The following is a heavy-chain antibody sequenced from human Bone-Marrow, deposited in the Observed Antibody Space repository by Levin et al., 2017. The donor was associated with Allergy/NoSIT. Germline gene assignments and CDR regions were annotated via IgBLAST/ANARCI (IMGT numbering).Heavy chain of an antibody. Sequence: ASVKVSCTVSGYTFTDYFIHWVRQTPGQGLEWIGWIDPTRGDTKFAEKFHARVVLTRNSSISTAYMALGRLRSDDTALYYCARGGTGSNDYWGQGTLVTVSS. CDR2: IDPTRGDT. D-gene: IGHD6-13*01. CDR1: GYTFTDYF. CDR3: ARGGTGSNDY. J-gene: IGHJ4*02. V-gene: IGHV1-2*02.